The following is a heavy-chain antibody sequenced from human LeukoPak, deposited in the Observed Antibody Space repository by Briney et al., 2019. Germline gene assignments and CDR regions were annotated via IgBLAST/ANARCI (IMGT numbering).Heavy chain of an antibody. CDR3: ARDSRARGIYGSGSYFRV. CDR2: IYYSGST. V-gene: IGHV4-30-4*01. CDR1: GGSISSGDYY. D-gene: IGHD3-10*01. Sequence: SETLSLTCTVSGGSISSGDYYWSWIRQPPGKGLEWIGYIYYSGSTYYNPSLKSRVTISVDTSKNQFSLKLSSVTAADTAVYYCARDSRARGIYGSGSYFRVWGQGTLVTVSS. J-gene: IGHJ4*02.